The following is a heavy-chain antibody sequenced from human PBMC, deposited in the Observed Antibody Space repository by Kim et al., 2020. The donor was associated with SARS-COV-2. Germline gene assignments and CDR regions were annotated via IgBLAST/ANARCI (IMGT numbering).Heavy chain of an antibody. Sequence: SVKVSCKASGGTFSSYAISWVRQAPGQGLEWMGRIIPILGIANYAQKFQGRVTITADKSTSTAYMELSSLRSEDTAVYYCASLEGGNSPLRAASDYWGQGTLVTVSS. CDR1: GGTFSSYA. CDR2: IIPILGIA. D-gene: IGHD2-21*02. CDR3: ASLEGGNSPLRAASDY. V-gene: IGHV1-69*04. J-gene: IGHJ4*02.